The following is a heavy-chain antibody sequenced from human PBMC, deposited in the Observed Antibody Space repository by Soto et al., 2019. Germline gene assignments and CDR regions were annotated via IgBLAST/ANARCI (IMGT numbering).Heavy chain of an antibody. CDR2: IYYSGST. J-gene: IGHJ4*02. CDR3: ARDLGPPKSYFDY. V-gene: IGHV4-31*03. Sequence: SETLSLTCTVSGGSISSGGYYWSWIRQHPGKGLEWIGYIYYSGSTYYNPSLKSRVTISVDTSKNQFSLKLSSVTAADTAVYYCARDLGPPKSYFDYWGQGTLVTVSS. D-gene: IGHD3-10*01. CDR1: GGSISSGGYY.